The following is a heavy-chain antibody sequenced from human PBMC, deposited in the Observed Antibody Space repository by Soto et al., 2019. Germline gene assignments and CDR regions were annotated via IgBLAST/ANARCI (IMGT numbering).Heavy chain of an antibody. CDR3: EKDRPNAGATTHRPMLDL. Sequence: DVQLVESGGGLVQPGGSLRLSCAAPGFTLTNYWMHWVRQSPGRGLMWVARINSDGSDTLYPDSVRGRFTISRDNAKNTVYLQLSSLPADDAAVYYWEKDRPNAGATTHRPMLDLW. V-gene: IGHV3-74*03. CDR1: GFTLTNYW. J-gene: IGHJ2*01. CDR2: INSDGSDT. D-gene: IGHD1-1*01.